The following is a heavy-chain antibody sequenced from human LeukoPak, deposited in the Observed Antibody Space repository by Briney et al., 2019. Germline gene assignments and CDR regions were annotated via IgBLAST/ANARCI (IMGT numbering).Heavy chain of an antibody. V-gene: IGHV3-15*01. Sequence: GGSLRLSCAASGFTFSNAWMSWVRQAPGKGLEWVGRIKSKTDGGTTDYAAPVKGRFTISRDDSKNTLYLQMNSLKTEDTAVYYCTTAPKFYCSGGSCYSLGYYYMDVWGKGTTVTASS. CDR3: TTAPKFYCSGGSCYSLGYYYMDV. D-gene: IGHD2-15*01. J-gene: IGHJ6*03. CDR2: IKSKTDGGTT. CDR1: GFTFSNAW.